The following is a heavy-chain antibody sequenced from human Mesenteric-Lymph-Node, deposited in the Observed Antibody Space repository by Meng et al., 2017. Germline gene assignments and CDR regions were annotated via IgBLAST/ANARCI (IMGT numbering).Heavy chain of an antibody. CDR3: AREVVGPRYNWFDP. CDR1: GDSVNSGTYY. CDR2: LYYRGST. V-gene: IGHV4-61*01. J-gene: IGHJ5*02. D-gene: IGHD1-26*01. Sequence: GQLQGAGTGLVRPSEVLSLTCNGSGDSVNSGTYYWSWLRQPPGKGLEWIGYLYYRGSTIYNPSLKSRVTISVDASKNQFSLKLSSVTAADTAVYYCAREVVGPRYNWFDPWGQGTLVTVSS.